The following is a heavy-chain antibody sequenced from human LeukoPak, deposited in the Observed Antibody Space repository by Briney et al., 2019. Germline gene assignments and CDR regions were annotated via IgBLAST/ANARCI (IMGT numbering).Heavy chain of an antibody. V-gene: IGHV1-8*01. Sequence: EASVKDSCKASTYTFTNYDINWLRQATGQGLEWMGWMNPYNGNTGYAQKFQGRVTTTRNTSINTAYMELSSLRSEDTAVYFCARGGPKCGGDCFDYWGQGTLVTVSS. CDR3: ARGGPKCGGDCFDY. J-gene: IGHJ4*02. D-gene: IGHD2-21*01. CDR2: MNPYNGNT. CDR1: TYTFTNYD.